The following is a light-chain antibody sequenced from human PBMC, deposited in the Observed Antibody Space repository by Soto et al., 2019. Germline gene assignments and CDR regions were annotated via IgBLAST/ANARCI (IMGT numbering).Light chain of an antibody. CDR1: QSVSRW. Sequence: DIQMTQSPSTLSASVGDRVTITCRASQSVSRWLAWYQQKPGKAPKLLIYKASTLESGVPSRFSGSGSGKEFTLAISSLQHDDSATYYCQQYNDNWTFGQGTKVEIK. V-gene: IGKV1-5*03. CDR2: KAS. J-gene: IGKJ1*01. CDR3: QQYNDNWT.